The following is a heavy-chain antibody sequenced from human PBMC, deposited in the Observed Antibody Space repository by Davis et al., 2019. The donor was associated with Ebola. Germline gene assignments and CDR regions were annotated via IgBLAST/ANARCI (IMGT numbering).Heavy chain of an antibody. Sequence: SETLSLTCAVYGGSFSGYYWGWIRQPPGKGLEWIGSIYYSGNTNYNPSLKSRVTISVDTSKNQFSLKLSSVTAADTAVYYCARYCSGGSCFPPHYGMDVWGQGTTVTVSS. J-gene: IGHJ6*02. V-gene: IGHV4-34*01. D-gene: IGHD2-15*01. CDR2: IYYSGNT. CDR3: ARYCSGGSCFPPHYGMDV. CDR1: GGSFSGYY.